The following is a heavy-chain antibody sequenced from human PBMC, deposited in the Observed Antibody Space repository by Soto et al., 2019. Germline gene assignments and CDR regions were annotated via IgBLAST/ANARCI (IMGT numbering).Heavy chain of an antibody. CDR3: AKVPSRYCSSTSCYDPV. J-gene: IGHJ6*04. D-gene: IGHD2-2*01. V-gene: IGHV3-23*01. CDR1: GFTFNNYA. Sequence: GGSLRLSCAASGFTFNNYAMNWVRQAPGKGLEWVSSISGGGDSTYYADSVKGRFTISRDNSKNTLYLQMNSLRAEDTAVYYCAKVPSRYCSSTSCYDPVWGKGTTVTVSS. CDR2: ISGGGDST.